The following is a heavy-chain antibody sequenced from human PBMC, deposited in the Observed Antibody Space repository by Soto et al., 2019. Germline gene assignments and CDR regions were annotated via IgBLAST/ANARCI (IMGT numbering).Heavy chain of an antibody. J-gene: IGHJ4*02. Sequence: EVQLLESGRGLVQPGGSLRLSCAASGFTFSSYAFNWVRQAPGKGLEWVSAISGDGATTFYADSVRGRFTFSRDNSKNTLYLQMNSLRAEDTAVYYCARISSTSSTTYWGQGTLVTVSS. CDR2: ISGDGATT. CDR3: ARISSTSSTTY. CDR1: GFTFSSYA. D-gene: IGHD2-2*01. V-gene: IGHV3-23*01.